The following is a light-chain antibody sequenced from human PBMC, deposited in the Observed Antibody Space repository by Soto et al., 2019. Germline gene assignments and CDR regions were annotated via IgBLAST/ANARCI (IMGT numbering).Light chain of an antibody. CDR3: QEYDNYPLT. CDR1: QSVRSW. J-gene: IGKJ4*01. Sequence: DIQITQSPSALSATVGDRVTIPCRASQSVRSWLAWYQQKPGRAPKFLIYDASSLESGVPSRFSGSGSGTEFTLTISSLQPDDVAPYYCQEYDNYPLTFAGGTKVDIK. V-gene: IGKV1-5*01. CDR2: DAS.